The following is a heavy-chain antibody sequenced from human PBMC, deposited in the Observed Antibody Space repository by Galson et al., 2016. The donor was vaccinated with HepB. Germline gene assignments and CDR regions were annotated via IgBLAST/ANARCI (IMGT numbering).Heavy chain of an antibody. D-gene: IGHD4-23*01. CDR1: RYSISSGYY. CDR3: ARGFTVEDAFDI. V-gene: IGHV4-38-2*01. CDR2: IYHSGNS. Sequence: LSLTCAVSRYSISSGYYWGWIRQSPGKGLEWIGTIYHSGNSYYNPSLKSRVTISVDTSKNQFSLKLSSVTAADTAVYYCARGFTVEDAFDIWGQGTRVTVSS. J-gene: IGHJ3*02.